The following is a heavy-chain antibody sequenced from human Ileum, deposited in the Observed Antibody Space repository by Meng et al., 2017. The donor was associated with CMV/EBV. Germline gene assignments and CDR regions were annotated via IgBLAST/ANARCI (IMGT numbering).Heavy chain of an antibody. J-gene: IGHJ6*02. CDR3: ARFRIMGATLGGMDV. CDR1: GYKFTNYW. V-gene: IGHV5-51*01. Sequence: GESLKISCKGSGYKFTNYWIGWVRHMPGKGLEWMGVIFPADSDTKYSPSFQGQVTISADKSFSTAYLQWNSLKASDSAMYYCARFRIMGATLGGMDVWGQGTTVTVSS. CDR2: IFPADSDT. D-gene: IGHD1-26*01.